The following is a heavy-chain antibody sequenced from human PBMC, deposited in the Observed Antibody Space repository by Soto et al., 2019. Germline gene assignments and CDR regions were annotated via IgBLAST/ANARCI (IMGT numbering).Heavy chain of an antibody. V-gene: IGHV3-21*01. J-gene: IGHJ6*02. D-gene: IGHD3-10*01. CDR3: ARGGGSGSYLYYYYYYGMDV. CDR1: GFTFSSYS. Sequence: EVQLVESGGGLVKPGGSLRRSCAASGFTFSSYSMNWVRQAPGKGLEWVSSISSSSSYIYYADSVKGRFTISRDNAKNSTYLQMNSLRAEDTAVYYCARGGGSGSYLYYYYYYGMDVWGQGTTVTVSS. CDR2: ISSSSSYI.